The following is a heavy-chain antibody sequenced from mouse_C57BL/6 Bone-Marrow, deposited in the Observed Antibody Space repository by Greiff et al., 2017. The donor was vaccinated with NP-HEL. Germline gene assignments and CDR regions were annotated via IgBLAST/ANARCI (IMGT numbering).Heavy chain of an antibody. CDR3: ATKLASWFAY. J-gene: IGHJ3*01. CDR1: GYTFTSYW. Sequence: QVQLQQPGAELVKPGASVKLSCKASGYTFTSYWMHWVKQRPGQGLEWIGMIHPNSGSTNYNEKFKSKATLTVDKSSSTAYMQLSILTSEDSAGDYCATKLASWFAYWGQGTLVTVSA. V-gene: IGHV1-64*01. D-gene: IGHD1-3*01. CDR2: IHPNSGST.